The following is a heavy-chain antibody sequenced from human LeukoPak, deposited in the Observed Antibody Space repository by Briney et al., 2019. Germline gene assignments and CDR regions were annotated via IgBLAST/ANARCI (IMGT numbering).Heavy chain of an antibody. J-gene: IGHJ2*01. D-gene: IGHD6-13*01. CDR2: ISSSSSYI. Sequence: GGSLRLSCAASGFTFSSYSMNWVRQAPGKGLEWVSSISSSSSYIYYADSVKGRFTISRDNAKNSLYPQMNSLRAEDTAVYYCARAAYSSTWYSRYFDLWGRGTLVTVSS. CDR3: ARAAYSSTWYSRYFDL. V-gene: IGHV3-21*01. CDR1: GFTFSSYS.